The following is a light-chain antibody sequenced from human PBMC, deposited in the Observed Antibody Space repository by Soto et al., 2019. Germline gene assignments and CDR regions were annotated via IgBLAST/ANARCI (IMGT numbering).Light chain of an antibody. CDR2: GNN. V-gene: IGLV1-47*01. CDR1: SSNIGSNY. Sequence: QSVLTQPPSASGTPGQTVTISSSGSSSNIGSNYVFWYQHLPGTAPKLLIYGNNQRPSGVPDRFSGSRSGTSAFLAISGLRPEDEADYYCAVWDDSLSGVVFGGGTKLTVL. J-gene: IGLJ3*02. CDR3: AVWDDSLSGVV.